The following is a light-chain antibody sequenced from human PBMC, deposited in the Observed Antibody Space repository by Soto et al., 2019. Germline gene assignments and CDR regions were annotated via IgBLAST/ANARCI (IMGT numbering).Light chain of an antibody. CDR3: QQYNNWPPWT. CDR2: GAS. V-gene: IGKV3-15*01. J-gene: IGKJ1*01. Sequence: EIAMTQSPATLSVSLWERATLSCRASQSVSSDLAWYQQKPGQAPRLLIYGASTRAAGIPARFSGSGSGTDFTLTISSLQSEDFAVYYCQQYNNWPPWTFGQGTKVEIK. CDR1: QSVSSD.